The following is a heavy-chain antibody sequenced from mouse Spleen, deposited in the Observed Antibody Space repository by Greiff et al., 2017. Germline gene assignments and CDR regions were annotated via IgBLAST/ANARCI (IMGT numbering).Heavy chain of an antibody. CDR2: ISYSGST. J-gene: IGHJ1*01. CDR3: ARYPLYYYGSSYGWYFDV. V-gene: IGHV3-8*02. D-gene: IGHD1-1*01. CDR1: GDSITSGY. Sequence: EVQLVESGPSLVKPSQTLSLTCSVTGDSITSGYWNWIRKFPGNKLEYMGYISYSGSTYYNPSLKSRISITRDTSKNQYYLQLNSVTTEDTATYYCARYPLYYYGSSYGWYFDVWGAGTTVTVSS.